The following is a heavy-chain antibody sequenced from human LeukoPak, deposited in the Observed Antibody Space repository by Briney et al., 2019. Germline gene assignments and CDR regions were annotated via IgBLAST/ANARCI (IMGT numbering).Heavy chain of an antibody. D-gene: IGHD3-22*01. V-gene: IGHV1-8*01. J-gene: IGHJ4*02. CDR3: ARGRRYYDSSGYYYFDY. CDR1: GYTFTSYD. CDR2: MNPNSGNT. Sequence: ASVTVSCKASGYTFTSYDINWVRQAPGQGLEWMGWMNPNSGNTGYAQKIQGRVTMTRNTSISTAYMELSSLRSEDTAVYYCARGRRYYDSSGYYYFDYWGQGTLVTVSS.